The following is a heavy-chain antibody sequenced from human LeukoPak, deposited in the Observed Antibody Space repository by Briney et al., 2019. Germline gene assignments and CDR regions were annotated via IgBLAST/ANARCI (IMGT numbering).Heavy chain of an antibody. CDR3: AKEGPGGGGYFDD. J-gene: IGHJ4*02. D-gene: IGHD3-10*01. CDR2: ISGSGGTT. Sequence: QTGGSLRLSCEASGFTFGSYAMSWVRQAPGKGLEWVSAISGSGGTTNYADSVKGRLTISRDNSQNTLYLRMNSLRADDTAVYYCAKEGPGGGGYFDDWGQGTLVTVSS. V-gene: IGHV3-23*01. CDR1: GFTFGSYA.